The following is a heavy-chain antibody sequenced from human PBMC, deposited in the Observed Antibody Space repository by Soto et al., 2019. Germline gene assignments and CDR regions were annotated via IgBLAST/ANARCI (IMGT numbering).Heavy chain of an antibody. CDR1: GYTFTGYY. Sequence: ASVKVSCKASGYTFTGYYMHWMRQAPGQGLEWMGWINPNSGGTNYAQKFQGRVTMTRDTSISTAYMELSRLRSDDTAVYYCARERAPFWSGYSFRWFDPWGQGTLVTVSS. CDR3: ARERAPFWSGYSFRWFDP. J-gene: IGHJ5*02. CDR2: INPNSGGT. D-gene: IGHD3-3*01. V-gene: IGHV1-2*02.